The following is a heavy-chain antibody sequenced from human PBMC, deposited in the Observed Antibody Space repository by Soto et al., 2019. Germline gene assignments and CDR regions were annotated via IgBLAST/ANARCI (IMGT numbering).Heavy chain of an antibody. V-gene: IGHV4-59*01. Sequence: PSETLSLTCTVSGGSISSYYWSWIRQPPGKGLEWIGYIYYSGSTNYNPSLKSRVTISVDTSKNQSSLKLSSVTAADTAVYYCVTGRHYYYYGMDVWGQGTTVTVSS. CDR3: VTGRHYYYYGMDV. CDR1: GGSISSYY. D-gene: IGHD3-10*01. CDR2: IYYSGST. J-gene: IGHJ6*02.